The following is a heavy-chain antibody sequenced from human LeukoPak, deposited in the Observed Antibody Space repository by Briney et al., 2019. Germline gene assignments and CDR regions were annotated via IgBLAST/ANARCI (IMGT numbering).Heavy chain of an antibody. J-gene: IGHJ3*02. Sequence: SETLSLTCTVSGGSLSSYYWSWLRQPPGKGLEWIGEMNHSGSTNYNPPLKSRVTISVDTSKNQFSLKLSSVTAADTAVYYCATVSVLRYFDWLGYAFDIWGQGTMVTVSS. V-gene: IGHV4-34*01. CDR1: GGSLSSYY. D-gene: IGHD3-9*01. CDR3: ATVSVLRYFDWLGYAFDI. CDR2: MNHSGST.